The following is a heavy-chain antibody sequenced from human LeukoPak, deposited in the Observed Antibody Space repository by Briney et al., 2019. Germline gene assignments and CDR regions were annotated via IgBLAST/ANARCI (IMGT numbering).Heavy chain of an antibody. CDR3: ARGEEGYSYGYDFDY. CDR2: INHSGST. CDR1: GGSFSGYY. D-gene: IGHD5-18*01. J-gene: IGHJ4*02. Sequence: SETLSLPCAVYGGSFSGYYWSWIRQPPGKGLEWIGEINHSGSTNYNPSLKSRVTISVDTSEHQFSLKLRSATAADTAVYYCARGEEGYSYGYDFDYWGQGTLVTVSS. V-gene: IGHV4-34*01.